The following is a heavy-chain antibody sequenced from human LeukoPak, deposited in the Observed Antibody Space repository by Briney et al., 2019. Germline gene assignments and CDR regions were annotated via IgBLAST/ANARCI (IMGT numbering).Heavy chain of an antibody. CDR3: ARDSSGWYYFDY. Sequence: PGGSLRLSCAASGFTFSDYYMSWLRQAPGKGLEWVSYISSSGSTIYNADSVKGRFTISRDNAKNSLFLQMNSLRAEDTAVYYCARDSSGWYYFDYWGQGTLGTVSA. V-gene: IGHV3-11*04. J-gene: IGHJ4*02. D-gene: IGHD6-19*01. CDR2: ISSSGSTI. CDR1: GFTFSDYY.